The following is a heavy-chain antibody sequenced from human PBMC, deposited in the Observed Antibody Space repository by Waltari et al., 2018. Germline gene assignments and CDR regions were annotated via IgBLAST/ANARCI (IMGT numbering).Heavy chain of an antibody. D-gene: IGHD3-22*01. V-gene: IGHV3-30-3*01. CDR1: GFTFSSYA. J-gene: IGHJ4*02. Sequence: QVQLVESGGGVVQPGRSLRLSCAASGFTFSSYAMHWVRQAPGKGLEWVAVISYDGSNKYYADSVKGRFTISRDNSKNTLYLQMNSLRAEDTAVYYCARDRYDSSGSTDYWGQG. CDR2: ISYDGSNK. CDR3: ARDRYDSSGSTDY.